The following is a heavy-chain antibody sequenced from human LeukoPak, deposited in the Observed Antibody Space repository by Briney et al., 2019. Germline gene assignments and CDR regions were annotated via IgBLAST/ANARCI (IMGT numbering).Heavy chain of an antibody. CDR1: GGTFSSYA. J-gene: IGHJ5*02. D-gene: IGHD6-6*01. V-gene: IGHV1-69*13. Sequence: ASVKASCKASGGTFSSYAISWVRQAPGQGLEWMGGIIPIFGTANYAQKFQGRVTITADESTSTAYMELSSLRSEDTAVYYCARVAIAARTNWFDPWGQGTLVTVSS. CDR2: IIPIFGTA. CDR3: ARVAIAARTNWFDP.